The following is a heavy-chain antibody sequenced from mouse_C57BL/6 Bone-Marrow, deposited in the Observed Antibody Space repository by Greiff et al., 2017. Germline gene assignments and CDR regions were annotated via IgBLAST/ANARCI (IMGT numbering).Heavy chain of an antibody. J-gene: IGHJ2*01. CDR1: GYTFTSYG. Sequence: QVQLKESGAELARPGASVKLSCKASGYTFTSYGISWVKQRTGQGLEWIGEIYPRSGTTYYNEKFKGKATLTADKSSSTAYMGLRSLTSEDAAVYFCARDGGYPLDYWGQGTTLTVSS. D-gene: IGHD2-3*01. CDR2: IYPRSGTT. V-gene: IGHV1-81*01. CDR3: ARDGGYPLDY.